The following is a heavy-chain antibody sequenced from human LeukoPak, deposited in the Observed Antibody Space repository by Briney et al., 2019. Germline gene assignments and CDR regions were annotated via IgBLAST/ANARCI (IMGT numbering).Heavy chain of an antibody. CDR2: IIPIFGTA. CDR1: GGTFSSYA. D-gene: IGHD3-3*01. Sequence: ASVKVSCKASGGTFSSYAISWVRQAPGQGLERMGGIIPIFGTANYAQKFQGRVTITTDESTSTAYMELSSLRSEDTAVYYCARSEPLYYDFWSGLNWFDPWGQGTLVTVSS. V-gene: IGHV1-69*05. J-gene: IGHJ5*02. CDR3: ARSEPLYYDFWSGLNWFDP.